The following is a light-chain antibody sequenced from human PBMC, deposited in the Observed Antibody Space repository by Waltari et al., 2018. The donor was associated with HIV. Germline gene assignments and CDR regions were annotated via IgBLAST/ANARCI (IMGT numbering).Light chain of an antibody. Sequence: QSVLPQPPPVSRSPGPRAPMYGSCHTSSLAGGDDGRWYQHLPGRAPKVLIYGNSNRPSGVPDRFSGSKSGTSASLAITGLQAEDEADYYCQSYDSTLTGWVFGGGTILTVL. V-gene: IGLV1-40*01. CDR3: QSYDSTLTGWV. CDR2: GNS. CDR1: TSSLAGGDD. J-gene: IGLJ3*02.